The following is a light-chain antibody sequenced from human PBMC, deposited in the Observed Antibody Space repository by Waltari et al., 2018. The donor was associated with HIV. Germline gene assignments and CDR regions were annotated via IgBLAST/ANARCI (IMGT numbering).Light chain of an antibody. CDR2: KDS. Sequence: SYELTQPPSVSVSLGQMARITCSGEALPKKYAYWYQQKPGQFPVLVIYKDSGRPSGIPERFSGSSSGTIVTLTISGVQAEDEADYYCLSADSSGTYRVFGGGTKLTVL. V-gene: IGLV3-16*01. CDR1: ALPKKY. J-gene: IGLJ3*02. CDR3: LSADSSGTYRV.